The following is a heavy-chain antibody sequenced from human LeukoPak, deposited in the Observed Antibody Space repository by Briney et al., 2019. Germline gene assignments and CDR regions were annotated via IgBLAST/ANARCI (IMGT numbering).Heavy chain of an antibody. J-gene: IGHJ4*02. CDR3: ARALSSGSPPSITMVRGVIIPGYFDY. CDR2: IIPIFGTA. V-gene: IGHV1-69*13. D-gene: IGHD3-10*01. CDR1: GGTFSSYA. Sequence: ASVKVSCKASGGTFSSYAISWVRQAPGQGLEWMGGIIPIFGTANYAQKFQGRVTITADESTSTAYMELSSLRSEDTAVYYCARALSSGSPPSITMVRGVIIPGYFDYWGQGTLVTVSS.